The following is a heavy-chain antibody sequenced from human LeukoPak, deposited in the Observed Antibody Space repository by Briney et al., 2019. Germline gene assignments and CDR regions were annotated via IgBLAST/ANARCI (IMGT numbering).Heavy chain of an antibody. CDR1: GDSICSSSYY. CDR2: IYYSGST. Sequence: SETLSLTCTVSGDSICSSSYYWGWIRQPPGKGLEWIGSIYYSGSTYYNPSLKSRVTISVDTSKNQFSLKLSSVTAADTAVYYCARQRITMVRGVWNWFDPWGQGTLVTVSS. CDR3: ARQRITMVRGVWNWFDP. J-gene: IGHJ5*02. D-gene: IGHD3-10*01. V-gene: IGHV4-39*01.